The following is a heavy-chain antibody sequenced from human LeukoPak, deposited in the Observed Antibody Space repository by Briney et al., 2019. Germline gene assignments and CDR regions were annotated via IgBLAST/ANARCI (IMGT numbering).Heavy chain of an antibody. CDR1: GYTFTSYD. CDR3: ATISSGWHSDEY. J-gene: IGHJ4*02. CDR2: MNPNSGYT. Sequence: ASVKVSCKASGYTFTSYDINWVRQATGQGLECMGWMNPNSGYTGYAQKFQGRVTMTRNTSINTAYMELSNLRSEDTAVYYCATISSGWHSDEYWGQGSLVTVSS. V-gene: IGHV1-8*01. D-gene: IGHD6-19*01.